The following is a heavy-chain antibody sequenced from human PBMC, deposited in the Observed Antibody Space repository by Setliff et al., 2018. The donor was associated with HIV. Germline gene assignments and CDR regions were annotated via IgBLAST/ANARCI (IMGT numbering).Heavy chain of an antibody. Sequence: GASVKVSCKTSGYTFKDYYMHWVQQVPGKGLECMGHIDPEDGETICAEKFRDRVTITADTSTDTAYMELSGLRFEDTAVYYCATEPGPIVRGVIPYFDYWGQGTLVTVSS. CDR2: IDPEDGET. D-gene: IGHD3-10*01. J-gene: IGHJ4*02. CDR1: GYTFKDYY. CDR3: ATEPGPIVRGVIPYFDY. V-gene: IGHV1-69-2*01.